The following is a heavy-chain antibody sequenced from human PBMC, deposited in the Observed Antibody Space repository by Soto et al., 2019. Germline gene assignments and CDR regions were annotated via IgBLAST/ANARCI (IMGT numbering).Heavy chain of an antibody. V-gene: IGHV4-59*01. Sequence: RPVKGLEWIGYIYYSGSTNYNPSLKGRVTMSVDTSKNQFSLKLTSVTAADTAMYFCAKYRRTDAEGYTFDYWGQGALVTVSS. J-gene: IGHJ4*02. CDR3: AKYRRTDAEGYTFDY. D-gene: IGHD2-15*01. CDR2: IYYSGST.